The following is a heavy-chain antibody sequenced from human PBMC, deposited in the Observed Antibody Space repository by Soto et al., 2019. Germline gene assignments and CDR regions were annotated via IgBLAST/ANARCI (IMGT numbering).Heavy chain of an antibody. J-gene: IGHJ3*02. Sequence: QVHLVQSGAEVKKPGSSVRVSCKGSGGTFSRYSISWVHQAPGQGLEWMGRIIPILGIANYAQRFQGRVTLTADKSTNTTYMELSSLKSEDTAVYYCARDRGGGTDDAFDIWGQGTMVTVSS. CDR2: IIPILGIA. D-gene: IGHD3-16*01. V-gene: IGHV1-69*08. CDR3: ARDRGGGTDDAFDI. CDR1: GGTFSRYS.